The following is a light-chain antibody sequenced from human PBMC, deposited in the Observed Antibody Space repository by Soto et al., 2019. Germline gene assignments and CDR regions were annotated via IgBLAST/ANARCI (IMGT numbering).Light chain of an antibody. CDR2: ISGDGSH. Sequence: QLVLTQSPSASASLGASVKLTCTLSSGHSDYAIAWYQQQPEKGPRFLMKISGDGSHSKGDGIPDRFSGSSSGAERYLTISSLQSDDEGDYYCQTWATGIRVFGGGTKLTVL. CDR3: QTWATGIRV. J-gene: IGLJ2*01. CDR1: SGHSDYA. V-gene: IGLV4-69*01.